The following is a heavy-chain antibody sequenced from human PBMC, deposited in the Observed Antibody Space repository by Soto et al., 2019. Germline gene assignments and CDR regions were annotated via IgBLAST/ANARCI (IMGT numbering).Heavy chain of an antibody. CDR3: ARDRYYYGSDGAFDI. Sequence: GASVKVSCKASGYTFTSYGISWVRQAPGQGLEWMGWISAYNGNTNYAQKLQGRVTMTTDTSTSTAYMELRSLRSDDTAVYYCARDRYYYGSDGAFDIWGQGTMVTVSS. D-gene: IGHD3-10*01. CDR2: ISAYNGNT. V-gene: IGHV1-18*01. J-gene: IGHJ3*02. CDR1: GYTFTSYG.